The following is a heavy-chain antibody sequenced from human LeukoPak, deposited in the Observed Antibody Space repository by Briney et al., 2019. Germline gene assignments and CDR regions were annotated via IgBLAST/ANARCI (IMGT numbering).Heavy chain of an antibody. D-gene: IGHD3-10*02. CDR1: GFTFSSYG. CDR3: AKDRTMFSGDDAFDI. J-gene: IGHJ3*02. Sequence: GGSLRLSCGVSGFTFSSYGMHWVRQAPGKGLEWVAFIRYDGSNKYQPDSVKGRFTISRDNSKNTLYLQMNSLRAEDTAVYYCAKDRTMFSGDDAFDIWGQGTMVTVSS. V-gene: IGHV3-30*02. CDR2: IRYDGSNK.